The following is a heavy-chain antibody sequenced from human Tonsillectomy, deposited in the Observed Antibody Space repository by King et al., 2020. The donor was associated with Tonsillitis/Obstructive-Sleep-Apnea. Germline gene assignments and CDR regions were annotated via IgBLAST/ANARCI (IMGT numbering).Heavy chain of an antibody. CDR3: TRYLQPNVRYYYYYYMDV. V-gene: IGHV5-51*01. D-gene: IGHD4-11*01. J-gene: IGHJ6*03. CDR2: IYPGDSHT. Sequence: QLVQSGAEVKKPGESLKISCKGSGYSFTNYWIGWVRQMPGKGLEWMGIIYPGDSHTRYSPSFLGQVTISADKSISTAYLQWNSLKASDTAMYFCTRYLQPNVRYYYYYYMDVWGKGTTVTVSS. CDR1: GYSFTNYW.